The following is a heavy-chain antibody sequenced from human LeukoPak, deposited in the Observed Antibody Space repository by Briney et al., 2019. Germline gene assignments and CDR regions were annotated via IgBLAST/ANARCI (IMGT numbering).Heavy chain of an antibody. D-gene: IGHD3-3*01. CDR2: ISSSGSTI. V-gene: IGHV3-11*01. Sequence: GGSLRLSCAASGFTFSDYYMSWIRQAPGKGLEWVSYISSSGSTIYYADSVKGRFTISRDNAKNSLYLQMNSLRAEDTAVYYCARDQGFSYYYYYMDVWGKGTTVTVSS. CDR3: ARDQGFSYYYYYMDV. J-gene: IGHJ6*03. CDR1: GFTFSDYY.